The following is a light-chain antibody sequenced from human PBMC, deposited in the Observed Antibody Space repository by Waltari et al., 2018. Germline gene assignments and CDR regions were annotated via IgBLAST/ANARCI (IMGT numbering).Light chain of an antibody. J-gene: IGKJ2*01. V-gene: IGKV1-5*03. CDR3: QQYNSYSYT. CDR2: KAS. CDR1: QSISSW. Sequence: DIQMTQSPSTLSASVGDSVTITCRASQSISSWLAWYQQKPGKAPKLLIYKASSLESGVPSRFSGSGSGTEFTLTISSLQPDDFATYYCQQYNSYSYTFAQGTKLEIK.